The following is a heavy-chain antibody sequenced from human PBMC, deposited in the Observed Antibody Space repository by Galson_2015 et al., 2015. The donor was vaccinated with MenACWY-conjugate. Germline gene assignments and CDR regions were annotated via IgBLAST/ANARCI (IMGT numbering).Heavy chain of an antibody. J-gene: IGHJ5*02. D-gene: IGHD1-26*01. Sequence: ETLSLTCTVSGGSISSNSYYWGWVRQPPGKGLEWIGNIYFSGLTYYNSSLKSRVTISVDTSKNQFSLKVNSLTAADTAMYFCARDQWGKWFDPWGQGTQVTVSS. CDR1: GGSISSNSYY. CDR2: IYFSGLT. V-gene: IGHV4-39*07. CDR3: ARDQWGKWFDP.